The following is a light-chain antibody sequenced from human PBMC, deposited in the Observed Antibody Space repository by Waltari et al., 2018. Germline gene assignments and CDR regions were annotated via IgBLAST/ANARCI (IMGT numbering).Light chain of an antibody. V-gene: IGKV3-15*01. Sequence: EIVMTQSPATLSVSPGERATLPCRASQSVSSNLAWYQQKPGQAPRLLIYGASTRATGIPARFSGSGSGTEFTLTISSLQSEDFATYYCLQDQTFGQGTKVEIK. CDR1: QSVSSN. CDR2: GAS. CDR3: LQDQT. J-gene: IGKJ1*01.